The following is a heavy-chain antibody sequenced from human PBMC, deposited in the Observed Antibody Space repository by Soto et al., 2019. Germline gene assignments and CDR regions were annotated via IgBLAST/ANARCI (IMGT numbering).Heavy chain of an antibody. CDR3: AREDSGYSSSWLGYYYGMDV. Sequence: PGGSLRLSCAASGFTFSSYWMSWVRQAPGKGLEWVANIKQDGSEKYYVDSVKGRFTISRDNAKNSLYLQMNSLRAEDTAVYYCAREDSGYSSSWLGYYYGMDVWGQGTTVTVSS. CDR2: IKQDGSEK. CDR1: GFTFSSYW. D-gene: IGHD6-13*01. V-gene: IGHV3-7*05. J-gene: IGHJ6*02.